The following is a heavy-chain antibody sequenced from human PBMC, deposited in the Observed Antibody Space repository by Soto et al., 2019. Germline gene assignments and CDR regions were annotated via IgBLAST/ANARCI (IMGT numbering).Heavy chain of an antibody. J-gene: IGHJ5*02. CDR1: GFTFSSFA. CDR3: AKLRSSGWYWFDP. Sequence: GGSLRLSCAASGFTFSSFAMNWVRQAPGKGLEWVSGISGSGGSTYYADSVKGRFTISRDNSKNTLYLQMNSLRAEDTAVYYCAKLRSSGWYWFDPWGQGSLVTVSS. D-gene: IGHD6-19*01. V-gene: IGHV3-23*01. CDR2: ISGSGGST.